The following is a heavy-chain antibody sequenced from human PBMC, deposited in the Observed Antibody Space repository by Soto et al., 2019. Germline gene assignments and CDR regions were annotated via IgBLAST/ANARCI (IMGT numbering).Heavy chain of an antibody. D-gene: IGHD1-26*01. V-gene: IGHV3-23*01. J-gene: IGHJ4*02. CDR1: GFTFNNYA. Sequence: PGGSLRLSCAASGFTFNNYAMTWVRQAPGEGLEWVAVITNDGGDTLHADSVKGRFTIFRDNSKNTLFLQMISLRPEDTSIYYCAKASGKSYPESRVFDFWGQGTRVTVCS. CDR3: AKASGKSYPESRVFDF. CDR2: ITNDGGDT.